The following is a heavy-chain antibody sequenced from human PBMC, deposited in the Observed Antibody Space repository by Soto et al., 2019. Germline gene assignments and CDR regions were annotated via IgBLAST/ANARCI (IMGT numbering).Heavy chain of an antibody. CDR2: ISANNGNT. J-gene: IGHJ4*02. CDR3: ARDTGNFFDY. Sequence: GASVKVSCKASGYTFTTFGISWVRQAPGQGLEWVGWISANNGNTKYSQKFQGRVSLTTETSASTAYMELRSLRSDDTAVYYCARDTGNFFDYWGQGNLVTVSS. V-gene: IGHV1-18*01. CDR1: GYTFTTFG.